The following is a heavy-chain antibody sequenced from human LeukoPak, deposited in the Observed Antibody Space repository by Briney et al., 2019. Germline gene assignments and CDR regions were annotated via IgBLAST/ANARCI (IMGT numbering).Heavy chain of an antibody. D-gene: IGHD4-17*01. V-gene: IGHV3-23*01. CDR3: ARVKTTVTAYFDY. J-gene: IGHJ4*02. CDR2: ISGSGGST. Sequence: PGGSLRLSCAASGCTFSSYAMSWVRQAPGKGLEWVSAISGSGGSTYYADSVKGRFTISRHNSKNTLYLQMNSLRAEDTAVYYCARVKTTVTAYFDYWGQGTLVTVSS. CDR1: GCTFSSYA.